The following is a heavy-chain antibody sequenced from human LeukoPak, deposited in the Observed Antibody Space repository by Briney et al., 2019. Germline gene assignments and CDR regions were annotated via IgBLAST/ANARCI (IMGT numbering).Heavy chain of an antibody. CDR2: IRSKTYGGTT. V-gene: IGHV3-49*03. CDR3: TRDRVGLWWFN. CDR1: GFTFSSYG. Sequence: PGGSLRLSCAASGFTFSSYGMHWFRQAPGKGLEWVGFIRSKTYGGTTEYAASVKGRFTISRDDSKSIAYLQMNSLKTEDTAVYYCTRDRVGLWWFNWGQGTLVTVSS. J-gene: IGHJ4*02. D-gene: IGHD2-21*01.